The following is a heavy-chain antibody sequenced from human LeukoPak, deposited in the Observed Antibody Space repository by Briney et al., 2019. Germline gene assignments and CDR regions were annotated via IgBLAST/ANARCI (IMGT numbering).Heavy chain of an antibody. CDR1: GYTFTRYG. CDR2: INPSGGST. Sequence: ASVKVSCKASGYTFTRYGISWVRQAPGQGLEWMGIINPSGGSTSYAQKFQGRVTMTRDMSTSTVYMELSSLRSEDTAVYYCARDPASSGWYPYNWFDPWGQGTLVTVSS. CDR3: ARDPASSGWYPYNWFDP. V-gene: IGHV1-46*01. D-gene: IGHD6-13*01. J-gene: IGHJ5*02.